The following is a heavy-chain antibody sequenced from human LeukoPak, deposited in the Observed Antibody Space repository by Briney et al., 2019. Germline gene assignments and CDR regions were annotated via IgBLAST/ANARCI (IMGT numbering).Heavy chain of an antibody. CDR1: GYTFTSYD. CDR2: MNPNSGNT. Sequence: GASVKVSCKASGYTFTSYDINWVRQATGQGLEWMGWMNPNSGNTGYAQKFQGRVTITRNTSISTAYMELSSLRSEDTAVYYCARTSPPYYDFWSGYPHYYMDVWAKGPRSPSP. J-gene: IGHJ6*03. CDR3: ARTSPPYYDFWSGYPHYYMDV. D-gene: IGHD3-3*01. V-gene: IGHV1-8*03.